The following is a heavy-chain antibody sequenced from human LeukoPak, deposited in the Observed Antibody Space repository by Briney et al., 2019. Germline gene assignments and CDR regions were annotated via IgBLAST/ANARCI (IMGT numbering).Heavy chain of an antibody. CDR3: ARVGYDFWSDLDY. J-gene: IGHJ4*02. V-gene: IGHV1-69*05. CDR1: GGTFSSYA. Sequence: VKVSCKASGGTFSSYAISWVRQAPGQGLEWMGGIIPIFGTANYAQKLQGRVTMTTDTSTSTAYMELRSLRSDDTAVYYCARVGYDFWSDLDYWGQGTLVTVSS. D-gene: IGHD3-3*01. CDR2: IIPIFGTA.